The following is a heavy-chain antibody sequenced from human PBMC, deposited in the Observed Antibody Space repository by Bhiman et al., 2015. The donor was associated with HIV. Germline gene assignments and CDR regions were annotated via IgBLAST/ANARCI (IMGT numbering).Heavy chain of an antibody. J-gene: IGHJ3*02. V-gene: IGHV3-7*04. CDR2: INPDGTDK. D-gene: IGHD1-26*01. CDR3: ARQFRSVGAPDAFDI. CDR1: GFTLGTSW. Sequence: VQLVESGGDLVQPGGSLRLSCRVSGFTLGTSWMAWVRQAPGKGLEWVANINPDGTDKYYADSVKGRFTVYKDNSRNSLYLQMNSLRAEDTAVFYCARQFRSVGAPDAFDIWGQGTMVTVSS.